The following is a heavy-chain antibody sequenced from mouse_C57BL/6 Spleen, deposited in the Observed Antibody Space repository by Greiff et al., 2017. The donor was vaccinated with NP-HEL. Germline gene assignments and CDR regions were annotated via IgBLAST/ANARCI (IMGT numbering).Heavy chain of an antibody. D-gene: IGHD2-2*01. Sequence: EVKLVESGGGLVKPGGSLKLSCAASGFTFSDYGMHWVRQAPEKGLEWVAYISSGSSTIYYADTVKGRFTISRDNAKNTLFLQMTSLRSEDTAMYYCARSTMVKKFAYWGQGTLVTVSA. CDR1: GFTFSDYG. CDR2: ISSGSSTI. CDR3: ARSTMVKKFAY. J-gene: IGHJ3*01. V-gene: IGHV5-17*01.